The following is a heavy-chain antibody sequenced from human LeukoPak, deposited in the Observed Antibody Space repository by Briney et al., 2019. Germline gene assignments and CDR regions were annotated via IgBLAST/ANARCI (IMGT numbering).Heavy chain of an antibody. V-gene: IGHV4-4*07. CDR2: IYTSGST. D-gene: IGHD3-10*01. J-gene: IGHJ4*02. CDR1: GGSISSYY. CDR3: GRDLPRDERVRGVVYDN. Sequence: SETLSLTCTVSGGSISSYYWNWIRQPAGKGLEWIGRIYTSGSTNYNPSLKSRVTMSVDTSNNQFSLKLSSVTAADASVYYCGRDLPRDERVRGVVYDNWGQGTLVSVSS.